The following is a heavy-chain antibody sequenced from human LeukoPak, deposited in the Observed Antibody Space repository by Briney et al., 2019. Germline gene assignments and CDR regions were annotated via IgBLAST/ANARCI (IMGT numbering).Heavy chain of an antibody. CDR3: AHRFDFWSGIIEAEDPGDAFGI. CDR1: GFSLSTSGVG. V-gene: IGHV2-5*02. CDR2: IYWDDDK. J-gene: IGHJ3*02. D-gene: IGHD3-3*01. Sequence: SGPTLVKPTQTLTLTCTFSGFSLSTSGVGVGWIRQPPGKALEWLALIYWDDDKRYSPSLKSRLTITKDTSKNQVVLTMTNMDPVDTATYYCAHRFDFWSGIIEAEDPGDAFGIWGQGTMVTVSS.